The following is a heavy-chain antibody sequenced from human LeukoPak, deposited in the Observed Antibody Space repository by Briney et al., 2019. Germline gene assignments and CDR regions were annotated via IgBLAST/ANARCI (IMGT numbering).Heavy chain of an antibody. J-gene: IGHJ6*02. CDR3: ARDLIPYGMDV. V-gene: IGHV1-18*01. D-gene: IGHD2-21*01. Sequence: GASVKVSCKASGYTFTSYGISWVRQAPGQGLEWMGWISAYNGNTNYAQKLQGRVTMTTDTSTSTAHMELRSLRSDDTAVYYCARDLIPYGMDVWGQGTTVTVSS. CDR2: ISAYNGNT. CDR1: GYTFTSYG.